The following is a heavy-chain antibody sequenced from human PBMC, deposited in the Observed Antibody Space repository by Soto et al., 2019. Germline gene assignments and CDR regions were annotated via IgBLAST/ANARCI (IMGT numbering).Heavy chain of an antibody. CDR2: ISYDGNHE. V-gene: IGHV3-30*18. D-gene: IGHD2-2*01. CDR1: GFTFSSCG. J-gene: IGHJ6*02. Sequence: GGSLRLSCAASGFTFSSCGMHWVRQAPGKGLEWVAVISYDGNHEYYADSVKGRFTISRDNSKNTLYLQMNSLGVQDTAVYYCAKERADMVLVPHATSGMDVWGQGTTVTVSS. CDR3: AKERADMVLVPHATSGMDV.